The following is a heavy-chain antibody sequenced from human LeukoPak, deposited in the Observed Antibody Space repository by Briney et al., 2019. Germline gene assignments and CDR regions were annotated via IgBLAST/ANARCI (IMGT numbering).Heavy chain of an antibody. CDR2: INPSGGST. V-gene: IGHV1-46*01. CDR1: GYTFTSYY. J-gene: IGHJ5*02. D-gene: IGHD3-10*01. Sequence: GASVKVSCKASGYTFTSYYMHWVRQAPGQGLEWMGIINPSGGSTSYAQKFQGRVTMTRDMSTSTVYMELSSLRSEDTAVYYCARNRGRFGESLFWFDPWGQGTLVTVSS. CDR3: ARNRGRFGESLFWFDP.